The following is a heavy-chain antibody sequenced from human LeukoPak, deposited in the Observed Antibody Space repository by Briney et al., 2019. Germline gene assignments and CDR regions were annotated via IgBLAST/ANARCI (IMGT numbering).Heavy chain of an antibody. J-gene: IGHJ4*02. V-gene: IGHV3-23*01. D-gene: IGHD4-17*01. Sequence: GGSLRLSCAASGFPFNSYAMRGVRQAPGKGLEWVSAISGSGGSTYYADSVKGRFTISRDNSKNTLYLQMNSLRAEDTAVYYCAKAPTPGDYTDYWGQGTLVTVSS. CDR1: GFPFNSYA. CDR2: ISGSGGST. CDR3: AKAPTPGDYTDY.